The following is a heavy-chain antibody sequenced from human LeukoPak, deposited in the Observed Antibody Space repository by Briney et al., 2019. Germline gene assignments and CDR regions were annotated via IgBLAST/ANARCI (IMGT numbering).Heavy chain of an antibody. Sequence: ASVKVSCKASGYTFTSYDIHWVRQATGQGLEWMGWMDPNSDNTIYAQKFQGRVTMTRNTSISTAYMELRSLRSEDTAVYYCARQGDSSGYYYVALNYWGQGTLVTVSS. J-gene: IGHJ4*02. V-gene: IGHV1-8*01. CDR1: GYTFTSYD. CDR3: ARQGDSSGYYYVALNY. CDR2: MDPNSDNT. D-gene: IGHD3-22*01.